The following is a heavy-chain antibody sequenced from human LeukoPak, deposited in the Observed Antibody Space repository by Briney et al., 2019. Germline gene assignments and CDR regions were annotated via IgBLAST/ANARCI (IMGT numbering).Heavy chain of an antibody. Sequence: GGSLRLSCAASGFTVSSNYMSWVRQAPGKGLEWVANIKQDGSEKYYVDSVKGRFTISRDNAKNSLYLQMNSLSAEDTAVYYCARDGGTGYEDDYWGQGTLVTVSS. J-gene: IGHJ4*02. CDR2: IKQDGSEK. CDR1: GFTVSSNY. CDR3: ARDGGTGYEDDY. D-gene: IGHD5-12*01. V-gene: IGHV3-7*01.